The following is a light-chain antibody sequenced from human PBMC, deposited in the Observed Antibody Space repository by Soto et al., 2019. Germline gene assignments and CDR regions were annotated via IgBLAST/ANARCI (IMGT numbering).Light chain of an antibody. V-gene: IGKV1-8*01. Sequence: AIRMTQSPSSFSASTGDRVTITCRASQGIRSHLAWYQVKPGKAPRRLIYTASYLESGVPSRFSGSGSGTDFTLTISSLQSEDFAVYYCQQYFSYPLTFGGGTKVEIK. CDR1: QGIRSH. CDR2: TAS. J-gene: IGKJ4*01. CDR3: QQYFSYPLT.